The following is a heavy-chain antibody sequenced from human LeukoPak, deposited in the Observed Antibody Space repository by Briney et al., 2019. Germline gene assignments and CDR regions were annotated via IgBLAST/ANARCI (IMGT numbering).Heavy chain of an antibody. CDR2: INQDGSEK. CDR3: ARGRSGATIYYYYMDV. J-gene: IGHJ6*03. D-gene: IGHD1-26*01. V-gene: IGHV3-7*01. Sequence: GGSLRLSCAASGFTFSSYWMSWVRQAPGKGLEWVANINQDGSEKYYVDSVRGRFTISRDNAKNSLYLQMNSLRAEDTAVYYCARGRSGATIYYYYMDVWGKGTTVTVSS. CDR1: GFTFSSYW.